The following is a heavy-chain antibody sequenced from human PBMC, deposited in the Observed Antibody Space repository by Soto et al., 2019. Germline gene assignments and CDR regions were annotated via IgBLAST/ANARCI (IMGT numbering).Heavy chain of an antibody. CDR3: AKDYTYGSGNYYSYFDY. CDR2: ISGSGGST. V-gene: IGHV3-23*01. CDR1: GFTFNNYA. Sequence: GGSLRLSCAASGFTFNNYAMNWVRQAPGKGLEWVSGISGSGGSTYYADSVKGRFTISRDNSKNTLYLHMNSLRAEDTAVYYCAKDYTYGSGNYYSYFDYWGQGTLVTVSS. J-gene: IGHJ4*02. D-gene: IGHD3-10*01.